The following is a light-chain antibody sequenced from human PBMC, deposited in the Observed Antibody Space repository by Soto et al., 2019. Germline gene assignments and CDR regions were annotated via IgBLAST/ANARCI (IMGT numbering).Light chain of an antibody. CDR3: QQFDNLPYT. Sequence: DIQMTQSPSSLSASVGDRVTITCQASQDISNYLNWYQHKAGKAPNLLIYDASNLERGVPSRFSGSGSGTDFTFTISRLQPEDVATYYCQQFDNLPYTFGQGTKLEIK. CDR2: DAS. V-gene: IGKV1-33*01. J-gene: IGKJ2*01. CDR1: QDISNY.